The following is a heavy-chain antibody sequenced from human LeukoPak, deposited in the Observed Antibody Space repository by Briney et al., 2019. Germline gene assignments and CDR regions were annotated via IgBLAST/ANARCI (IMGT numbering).Heavy chain of an antibody. J-gene: IGHJ4*02. CDR3: ARDESRVPAASVDY. CDR2: ISAYNGNT. CDR1: GYTFTSYG. D-gene: IGHD2-2*01. Sequence: ASVKVSCKASGYTFTSYGISWVRQAPGQGLEWMGWISAYNGNTNYAQKLQGRVTMTTDTSTSTAYMELRSQRSDDTAVYYCARDESRVPAASVDYWGQGTLVTVSS. V-gene: IGHV1-18*01.